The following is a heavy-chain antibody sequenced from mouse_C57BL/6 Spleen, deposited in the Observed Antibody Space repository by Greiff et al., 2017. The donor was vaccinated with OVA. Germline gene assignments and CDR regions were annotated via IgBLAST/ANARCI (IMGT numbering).Heavy chain of an antibody. V-gene: IGHV1-82*01. CDR3: AREEGYYDYDGYYFDY. Sequence: VKLVESGPELVKPGASVKISCKASGYAFSSSWMNWVKQRPGKGLEWIGRIYPGDGDTNYNGKFKGKATLTADKSSSTAYMQLSSLTSEDSAVYFCAREEGYYDYDGYYFDYWGQGTTLTVSS. CDR1: GYAFSSSW. CDR2: IYPGDGDT. D-gene: IGHD2-4*01. J-gene: IGHJ2*01.